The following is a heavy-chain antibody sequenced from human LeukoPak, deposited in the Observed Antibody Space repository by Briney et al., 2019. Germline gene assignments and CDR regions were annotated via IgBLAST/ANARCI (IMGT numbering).Heavy chain of an antibody. CDR3: AKDRYGGSHRLYYFDY. CDR2: ISGSGGST. Sequence: PGGSLRLSCAASGFTFSSYAMSWVRQAPGKGLEWVSAISGSGGSTYYADSVKGRFTISRDNSKNTLYLQMNSLRAEDTAVYYCAKDRYGGSHRLYYFDYWGQGTLVTVSS. CDR1: GFTFSSYA. V-gene: IGHV3-23*01. J-gene: IGHJ4*02. D-gene: IGHD1-26*01.